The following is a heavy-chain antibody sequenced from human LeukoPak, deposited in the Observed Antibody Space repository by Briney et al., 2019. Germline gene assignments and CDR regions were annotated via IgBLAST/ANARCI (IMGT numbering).Heavy chain of an antibody. V-gene: IGHV3-23*01. CDR1: GFTSSSYA. D-gene: IGHD3-22*01. Sequence: GGSLRLSCAASGFTSSSYAMSWVRQAPGKGLEWVSAISGSGGSTYYADSVKGRFTISRDNSKNTLYLQMNSLRAEDTAVYYCAKTEGITMIVVVITTLYYFDYWGQGTLVTVSS. CDR3: AKTEGITMIVVVITTLYYFDY. J-gene: IGHJ4*02. CDR2: ISGSGGST.